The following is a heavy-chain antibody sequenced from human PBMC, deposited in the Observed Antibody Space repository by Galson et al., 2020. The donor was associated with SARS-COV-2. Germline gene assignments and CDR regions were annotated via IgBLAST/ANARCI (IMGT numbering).Heavy chain of an antibody. CDR2: IYTSGST. CDR1: GGSMSLYY. D-gene: IGHD3-22*01. Sequence: SETLSLTCTVSGGSMSLYYWTWVRQTPGKGLEWIGYIYTSGSTSSNPSLKSRVTISVDTSKTQFSLRLSSVTAADTAVYYCASSRYDGSGYSSWGQGTLVTVS. V-gene: IGHV4-59*01. J-gene: IGHJ4*02. CDR3: ASSRYDGSGYSS.